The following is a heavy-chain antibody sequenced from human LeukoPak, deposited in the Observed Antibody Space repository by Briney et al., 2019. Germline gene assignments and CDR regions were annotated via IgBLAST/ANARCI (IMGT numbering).Heavy chain of an antibody. J-gene: IGHJ6*02. V-gene: IGHV1-2*02. D-gene: IGHD1-26*01. Sequence: EASVKVSCKASGYTFTGCYMHWVRQAPGQGLEWMGWINPNSGGTNYAQKFQGRVTMTRDTSISTAYMELSRLRSDDTAVYYCARSVGATYYYYGMDVWGQGTSVTVSS. CDR3: ARSVGATYYYYGMDV. CDR1: GYTFTGCY. CDR2: INPNSGGT.